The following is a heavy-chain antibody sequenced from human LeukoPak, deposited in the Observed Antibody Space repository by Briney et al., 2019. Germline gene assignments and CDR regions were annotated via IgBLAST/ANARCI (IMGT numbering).Heavy chain of an antibody. J-gene: IGHJ5*02. D-gene: IGHD2-2*01. CDR3: ARHQKYQLLSPFDP. V-gene: IGHV5-51*01. CDR1: GYSFTSYW. CDR2: IYPGDSDT. Sequence: GESLRISCKGSGYSFTSYWIGWVRQMPGKGLGWMGIIYPGDSDTRYSPSFQGQVTISADKSISTAYLQWSSLKASDTAMYYCARHQKYQLLSPFDPWGQGTLVTVSS.